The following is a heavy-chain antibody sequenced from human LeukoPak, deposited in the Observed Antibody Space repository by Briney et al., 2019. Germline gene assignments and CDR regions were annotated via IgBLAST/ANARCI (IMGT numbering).Heavy chain of an antibody. Sequence: GGSLRLSCAGSGFTFSSHGMDWVRQAPGKGLEWVSGISPSGDITYYADSVKGRFTISRDNSKNTLYLQMNSLRAEDTAVYYCAKVGRPRYFDYWGQGTLVTVSS. CDR3: AKVGRPRYFDY. D-gene: IGHD2-15*01. V-gene: IGHV3-23*01. CDR2: ISPSGDIT. CDR1: GFTFSSHG. J-gene: IGHJ4*02.